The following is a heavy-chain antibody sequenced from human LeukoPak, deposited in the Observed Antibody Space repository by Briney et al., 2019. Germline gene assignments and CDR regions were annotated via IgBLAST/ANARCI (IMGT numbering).Heavy chain of an antibody. Sequence: GGSLRLSCAVSRFTLSTYAMTWVRQAPGKGLEWVSTIGGGGAGTYYADSVKGRFTISRDNSKNTLYLQMNSLRAEDTAVYYCARDLLWFGDYYGMDVWGQGTTVTVSS. CDR2: IGGGGAGT. V-gene: IGHV3-23*01. CDR3: ARDLLWFGDYYGMDV. J-gene: IGHJ6*02. D-gene: IGHD3-10*01. CDR1: RFTLSTYA.